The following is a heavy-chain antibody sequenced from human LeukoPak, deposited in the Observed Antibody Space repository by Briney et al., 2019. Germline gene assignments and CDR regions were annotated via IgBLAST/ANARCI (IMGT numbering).Heavy chain of an antibody. CDR2: ISAYNGNT. D-gene: IGHD6-19*01. CDR3: ARDQGYSSGSYYFDY. CDR1: GYTFTSYG. J-gene: IGHJ4*02. V-gene: IGHV1-18*01. Sequence: ASVKVSCKASGYTFTSYGISWVRQAPGEGLEWMGWISAYNGNTNYAQKLQGRVTMTTDTSTSTAYMELRSLRSDDTAVYYCARDQGYSSGSYYFDYWGQGTLVTVSS.